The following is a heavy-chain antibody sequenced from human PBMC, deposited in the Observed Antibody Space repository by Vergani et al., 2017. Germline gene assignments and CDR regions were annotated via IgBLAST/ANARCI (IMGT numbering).Heavy chain of an antibody. CDR2: IYYSGST. V-gene: IGHV4-31*03. CDR3: AREVYGGNSVGFDP. Sequence: QVQLQESGPGLVKPSQTLSLTCTVSGGSISSGGYYWSWIRPHPGKGLEWIGYIYYSGSTYYNPSLKSRVTISVDTSKNQFSLKLSSVTAADTAVYYCAREVYGGNSVGFDPWGQGTLVTVSS. D-gene: IGHD4-23*01. J-gene: IGHJ5*02. CDR1: GGSISSGGYY.